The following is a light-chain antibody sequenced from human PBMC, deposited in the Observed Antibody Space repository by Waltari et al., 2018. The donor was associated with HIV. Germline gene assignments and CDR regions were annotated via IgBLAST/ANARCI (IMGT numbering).Light chain of an antibody. CDR2: EVY. J-gene: IGLJ2*01. Sequence: QSALTQPPSASGSPGQSVTISCTGTSSDVGGYNYVSWYQQHPRKAPKLMLYEVYKRPSGVPDRFSGSKSGNTASLTVSGLQAEDEADYYCSSYAGSNNLVFGGGTKLTVL. CDR1: SSDVGGYNY. CDR3: SSYAGSNNLV. V-gene: IGLV2-8*01.